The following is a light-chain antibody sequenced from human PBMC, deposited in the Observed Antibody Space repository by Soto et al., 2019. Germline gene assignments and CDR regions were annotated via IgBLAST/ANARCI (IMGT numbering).Light chain of an antibody. V-gene: IGKV3-20*01. J-gene: IGKJ1*01. Sequence: EIVLTQSQGTLSLSPGDRAALSCRASETVSSDFLAWYQQKPGQAPXLXXYAASSRATGIPDRFSGTGSERDFTLTISGLEPEDFAVYYCLKYGRSPGWTFGQGTKVDIK. CDR3: LKYGRSPGWT. CDR2: AAS. CDR1: ETVSSDF.